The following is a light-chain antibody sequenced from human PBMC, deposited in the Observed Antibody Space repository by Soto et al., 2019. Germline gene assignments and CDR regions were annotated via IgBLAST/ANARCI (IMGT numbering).Light chain of an antibody. V-gene: IGKV1-5*03. J-gene: IGKJ1*01. CDR1: QSIITW. Sequence: DIQMTQSPSTLSASVGDRVTITCRASQSIITWLAWYQQKPGMAPKLLIYKASTLKSGVPSRFSGSASGTEFTLTISSLQHDDFATYYCQQYNAYPWTFGQGTKVEIK. CDR3: QQYNAYPWT. CDR2: KAS.